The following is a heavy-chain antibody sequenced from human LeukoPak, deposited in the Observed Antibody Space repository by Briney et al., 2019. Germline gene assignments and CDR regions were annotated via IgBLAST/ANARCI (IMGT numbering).Heavy chain of an antibody. Sequence: GGSLRLSCAASGFTFSSYAMHWVRQAPGKGLEWVAVISYDGSNKYYADSVKGRFTISRDNSKNTLYLQMNSLRAEDTAVYYCARIPTSAVVVPAAIFQEDAFDIWGQGTMVTVSS. CDR2: ISYDGSNK. J-gene: IGHJ3*02. D-gene: IGHD2-2*01. V-gene: IGHV3-30-3*01. CDR1: GFTFSSYA. CDR3: ARIPTSAVVVPAAIFQEDAFDI.